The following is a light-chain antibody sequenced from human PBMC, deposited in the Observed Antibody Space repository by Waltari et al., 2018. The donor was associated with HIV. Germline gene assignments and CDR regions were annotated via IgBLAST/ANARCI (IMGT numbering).Light chain of an antibody. CDR3: AAWDDSLSGYV. CDR1: SSSLGSTF. CDR2: RNN. Sequence: QSVLPHPPSTSVTPGQRVTISCSGSSSSLGSTFVYWYQQLPGTAPKLLIYRNNQRPSGGPDRFSGSKSGTAASLAISGLRSEDEADYYCAAWDDSLSGYVVGTGTKVTVL. J-gene: IGLJ1*01. V-gene: IGLV1-47*01.